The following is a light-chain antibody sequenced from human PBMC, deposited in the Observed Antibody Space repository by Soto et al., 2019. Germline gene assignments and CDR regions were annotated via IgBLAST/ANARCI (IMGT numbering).Light chain of an antibody. CDR3: QQYNSYSRT. CDR1: QSVGSNY. Sequence: EIVLTQSPGTLSLSPGERATLYCRASQSVGSNYLAWYQQKPGQAPRVLIYGASSRATGIPDRFSGSGPGADFTLTISRLEPEDFATYYCQQYNSYSRTFGQGTKVEIK. J-gene: IGKJ1*01. CDR2: GAS. V-gene: IGKV3-20*01.